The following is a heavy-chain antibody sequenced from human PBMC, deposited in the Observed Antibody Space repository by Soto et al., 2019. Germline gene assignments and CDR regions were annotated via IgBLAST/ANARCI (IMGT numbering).Heavy chain of an antibody. D-gene: IGHD2-15*01. CDR3: ARVPDYCSGGSCYKSVAGGYWFDP. J-gene: IGHJ5*02. V-gene: IGHV1-3*01. Sequence: QVQLVQSGAEVKKPGASVKVSCKASGYTFTSYAMHWVRQAPGQRLEWMGWINAGNGNTKYSQKFQGRVTITRDTSASTAYMELSSLRSEDTAVYYCARVPDYCSGGSCYKSVAGGYWFDPWGQGTLVTVSS. CDR1: GYTFTSYA. CDR2: INAGNGNT.